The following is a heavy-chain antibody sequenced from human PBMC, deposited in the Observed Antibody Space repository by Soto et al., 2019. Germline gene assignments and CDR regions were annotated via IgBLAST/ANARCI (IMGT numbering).Heavy chain of an antibody. D-gene: IGHD2-15*01. CDR3: ARGPVVAAATSWFDP. Sequence: GGSLRLSCAASGFTFSSYWMSWVRQVPGKGLEWVANIKEDTSEKYYVDSVKGRFTISRDNAKNSLYLEMNSLRAEDTAVYYCARGPVVAAATSWFDPWGQGTLVTVSS. CDR2: IKEDTSEK. V-gene: IGHV3-7*01. J-gene: IGHJ5*02. CDR1: GFTFSSYW.